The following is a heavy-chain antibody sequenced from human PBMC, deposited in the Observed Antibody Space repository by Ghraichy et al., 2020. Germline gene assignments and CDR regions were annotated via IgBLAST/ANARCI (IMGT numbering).Heavy chain of an antibody. CDR1: GFTFDIYG. D-gene: IGHD3-16*01. V-gene: IGHV3-23*01. CDR2: ISKSGGDT. CDR3: VKDHGWGGSLGEPRYDD. Sequence: GGSLRLSCVASGFTFDIYGMTWVRQIPGKGLEWVSSISKSGGDTYYADSARGRFIVSRDNSRNTFYLQMNSLRREDTALYYCVKDHGWGGSLGEPRYDDWGQGTLVTVSS. J-gene: IGHJ4*02.